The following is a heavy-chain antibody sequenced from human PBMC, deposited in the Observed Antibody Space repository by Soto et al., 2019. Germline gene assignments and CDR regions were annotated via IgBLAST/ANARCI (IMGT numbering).Heavy chain of an antibody. V-gene: IGHV3-48*02. J-gene: IGHJ4*02. Sequence: EVQLVESGGGLVQPGGSLRLSCAASGFTFTAYSMNWVCQAPGKGLEWVSYISSGSGSIYYADSVKGRFTISRDDAKNSLYLQMNSLRDEDTAVYYCARDFWDYWGQGTVVTVSS. CDR2: ISSGSGSI. CDR3: ARDFWDY. D-gene: IGHD3-3*01. CDR1: GFTFTAYS.